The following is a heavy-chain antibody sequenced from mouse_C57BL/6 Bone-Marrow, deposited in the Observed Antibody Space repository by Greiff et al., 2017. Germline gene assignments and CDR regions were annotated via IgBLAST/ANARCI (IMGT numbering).Heavy chain of an antibody. CDR3: ARPYYSNYGYVDV. J-gene: IGHJ1*03. V-gene: IGHV1-55*01. Sequence: QVQLQQPGAELVKPGASVKMSCKASGYTFPSYWITWVKQRPGQGLEWIGDLYPGSGSTNSNEKFKSKATLTVDTSSSTAYMQRSSLTSEDSAVYYGARPYYSNYGYVDVWGTGTTVTGSS. D-gene: IGHD2-5*01. CDR2: LYPGSGST. CDR1: GYTFPSYW.